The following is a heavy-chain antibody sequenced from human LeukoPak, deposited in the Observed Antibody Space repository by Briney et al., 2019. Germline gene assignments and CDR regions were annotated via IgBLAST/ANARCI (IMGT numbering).Heavy chain of an antibody. CDR2: ISSSGSTI. J-gene: IGHJ4*02. Sequence: GGSLRLXCAASGFTFSSYQMKWVRQAPGKGLEWVSYISSSGSTIYYADSVKGRFTISRDNAKNSLYLQMNSLRAEDTAVYYCARDRSSGWTHYFDYWGQGTLVTVSS. CDR1: GFTFSSYQ. D-gene: IGHD6-19*01. V-gene: IGHV3-48*03. CDR3: ARDRSSGWTHYFDY.